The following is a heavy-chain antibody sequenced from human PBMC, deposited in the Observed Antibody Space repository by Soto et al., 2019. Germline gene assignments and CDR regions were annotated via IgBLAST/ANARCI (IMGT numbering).Heavy chain of an antibody. CDR1: GFTFSSYA. J-gene: IGHJ6*02. V-gene: IGHV3-30-3*01. CDR2: ISYDGSNK. D-gene: IGHD2-15*01. CDR3: ARDRNNCSGGSCTAYYYYYYGMDV. Sequence: GGSLRLSCAASGFTFSSYAMHWVRQAPGKGLEWVAVISYDGSNKYYADSVKGRFTISRDNSKNTLYLQMNSLRAEDTAVYYCARDRNNCSGGSCTAYYYYYYGMDVWGQGTTVTVSS.